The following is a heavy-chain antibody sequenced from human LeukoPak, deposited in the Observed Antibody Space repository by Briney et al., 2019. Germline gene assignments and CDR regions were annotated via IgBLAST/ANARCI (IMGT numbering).Heavy chain of an antibody. Sequence: PSETLSLTCTVSGGSISSYYWSWIRQPPGKGLEWIGYIYYSGSTNYNPSLKSRVTISVDTSKNQFSLKLSSVTAADTAVYYCARVYDILTGHTGGFDYWGQGTLVTVSS. CDR3: ARVYDILTGHTGGFDY. CDR2: IYYSGST. D-gene: IGHD3-9*01. V-gene: IGHV4-59*01. J-gene: IGHJ4*02. CDR1: GGSISSYY.